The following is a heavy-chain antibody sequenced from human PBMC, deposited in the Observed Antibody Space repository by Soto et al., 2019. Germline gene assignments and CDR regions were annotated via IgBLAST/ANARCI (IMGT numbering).Heavy chain of an antibody. V-gene: IGHV4-61*08. CDR2: IYYSGST. J-gene: IGHJ6*03. CDR1: GGSISSGGYY. D-gene: IGHD3-3*01. Sequence: SETLSLTCTVSGGSISSGGYYWSWIRQPPGKGLEWIGYIYYSGSTNYNPSLKSRVTISVDTSKNQFSLKLSSVTAADTAVYYCATSRPIFGVVVGYYYYYMDVWGKGTTVTVSS. CDR3: ATSRPIFGVVVGYYYYYMDV.